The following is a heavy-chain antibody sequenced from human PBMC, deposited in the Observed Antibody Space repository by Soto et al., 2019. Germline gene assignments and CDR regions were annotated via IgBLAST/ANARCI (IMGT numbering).Heavy chain of an antibody. CDR2: IYYSGST. J-gene: IGHJ4*02. CDR3: AREYSSSSGRCFDC. V-gene: IGHV4-59*01. CDR1: GGSISSYY. Sequence: QVQLQESGPGLVKPSETLSLTCTVSGGSISSYYWSWIRQPPGKGLEWIGYIYYSGSTNYNPSLKSRVTISVDTSTNQFSLKLSSVTAADTAVYYCAREYSSSSGRCFDCWGQGTLVTVSS. D-gene: IGHD6-6*01.